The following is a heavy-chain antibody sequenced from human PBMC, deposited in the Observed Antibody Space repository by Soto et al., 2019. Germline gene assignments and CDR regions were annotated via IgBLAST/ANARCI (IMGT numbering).Heavy chain of an antibody. CDR1: GDSITRGAYF. CDR3: ARGTNFDILSSRNGFDP. D-gene: IGHD3-9*01. J-gene: IGHJ5*02. CDR2: IHYSGDT. V-gene: IGHV4-31*03. Sequence: QVQLQESGPGLVKPSQTLSLTCSVSGDSITRGAYFWSWIRQQPGKGLEWIGYIHYSGDTHYKPSLTSRVVMSVDTSKNQLSLNLRSLTAADTAIYYCARGTNFDILSSRNGFDPWGQGTLVTVSS.